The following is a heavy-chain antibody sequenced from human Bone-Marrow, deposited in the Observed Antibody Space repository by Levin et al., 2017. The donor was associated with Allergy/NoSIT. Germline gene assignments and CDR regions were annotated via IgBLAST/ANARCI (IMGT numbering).Heavy chain of an antibody. CDR1: GGSISSYY. CDR2: IYYSGST. Sequence: SSETLSLTCTVSGGSISSYYWSWIRQPPGKGLEWIGYIYYSGSTNYNPSLKSRVTISVDTSKNQFSLKLSSVTAADTAVYYCARADSPRSRQPLLWFGEKHYYYYGMDVWGQGTTVTVSS. D-gene: IGHD3-10*01. J-gene: IGHJ6*02. V-gene: IGHV4-59*01. CDR3: ARADSPRSRQPLLWFGEKHYYYYGMDV.